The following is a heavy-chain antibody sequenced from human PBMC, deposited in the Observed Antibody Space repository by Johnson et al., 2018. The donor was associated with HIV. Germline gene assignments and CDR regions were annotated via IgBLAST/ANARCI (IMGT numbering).Heavy chain of an antibody. Sequence: VQLVESGGGVVQPGRSLRLSCAASGFTFSSYAMHWVRQAPGKGLEWVAVISYDGSNKYYADSVKGRFTISRDNSKNTLYLQMNSLRAEDTAVYYCARDMRQAAADTEAFDIWGQGTMVTVSS. CDR1: GFTFSSYA. D-gene: IGHD6-13*01. V-gene: IGHV3-30*04. J-gene: IGHJ3*02. CDR2: ISYDGSNK. CDR3: ARDMRQAAADTEAFDI.